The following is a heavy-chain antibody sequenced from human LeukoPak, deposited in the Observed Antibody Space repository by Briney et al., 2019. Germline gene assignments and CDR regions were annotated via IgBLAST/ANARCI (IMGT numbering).Heavy chain of an antibody. Sequence: PSETLSLTCTVSGGSISSCSWSWVRHPDGPGLEWNGRIYTSGSTNYNPSLKSRVTMSVDTSKNQFSLKLSSVTAADTAVYYCARNRRDYGGTQDWYFDLWGRGTLVTVSS. CDR3: ARNRRDYGGTQDWYFDL. D-gene: IGHD4-23*01. CDR2: IYTSGST. CDR1: GGSISSCS. J-gene: IGHJ2*01. V-gene: IGHV4-4*07.